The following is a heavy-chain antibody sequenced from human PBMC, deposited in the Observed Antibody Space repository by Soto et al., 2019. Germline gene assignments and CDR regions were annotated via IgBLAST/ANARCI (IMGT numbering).Heavy chain of an antibody. Sequence: PSETLSLTCAVSGGSISSYYWTWIRQPPGKRLEWIGYIYYRGSTNYTPSLKSRVTISVDTSKNQFSLKLSSVTAADTAVYYCARGFYDSGGFYSDAFNIWGQGTMVTVSS. CDR2: IYYRGST. J-gene: IGHJ3*02. CDR3: ARGFYDSGGFYSDAFNI. V-gene: IGHV4-59*01. D-gene: IGHD3-22*01. CDR1: GGSISSYY.